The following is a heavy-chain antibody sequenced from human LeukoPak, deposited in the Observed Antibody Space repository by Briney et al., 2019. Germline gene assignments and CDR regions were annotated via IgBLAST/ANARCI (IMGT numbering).Heavy chain of an antibody. D-gene: IGHD3-10*01. V-gene: IGHV5-51*01. J-gene: IGHJ4*02. Sequence: GESLEISFKGYGYSFSSYWIAWVRPAPGKGLEWMGVIYPRDPRTTYSPSFQGQVTISADKSISTAYLQRSSLEASDTAIYYCARHLSSITSSPNYWGPGTLVTVSS. CDR2: IYPRDPRT. CDR1: GYSFSSYW. CDR3: ARHLSSITSSPNY.